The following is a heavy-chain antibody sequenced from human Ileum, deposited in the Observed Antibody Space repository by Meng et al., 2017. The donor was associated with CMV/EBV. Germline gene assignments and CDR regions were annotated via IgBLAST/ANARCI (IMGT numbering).Heavy chain of an antibody. CDR2: IKGGGGAT. J-gene: IGHJ3*02. CDR1: GFTFSSYA. D-gene: IGHD5-18*01. CDR3: AKSAHSYGNDAFDI. Sequence: GESLKISCAASGFTFSSYAMSWVRQAPGKGLEWVSFIKGGGGATHYADSVKGRFTTSRDNSKNTLYLQMSSPRGEDTAVYFCAKSAHSYGNDAFDIWGQGTMVTVSS. V-gene: IGHV3-23*01.